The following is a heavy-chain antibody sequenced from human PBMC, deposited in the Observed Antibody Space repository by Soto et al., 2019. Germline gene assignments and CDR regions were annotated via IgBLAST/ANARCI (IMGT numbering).Heavy chain of an antibody. CDR1: GFPFTTYG. Sequence: QVQLVESGGGVVQPGTSLRLSCVASGFPFTTYGMHWVREGPGKGLVWVAVISFDGSNQYDADSVKGRFTISRDNSKNTLFLQMNSLRPEDTALYYCVGGQYYFDYRGQGTLVNVSS. J-gene: IGHJ4*02. D-gene: IGHD3-10*01. V-gene: IGHV3-30*03. CDR2: ISFDGSNQ. CDR3: VGGQYYFDY.